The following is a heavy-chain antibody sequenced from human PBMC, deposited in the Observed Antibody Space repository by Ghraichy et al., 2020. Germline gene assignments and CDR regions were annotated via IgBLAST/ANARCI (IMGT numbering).Heavy chain of an antibody. CDR2: ISYDGSNK. CDR3: ARGLDCSGGSCSRRPTRNRYGMDV. CDR1: GFTFSSYA. D-gene: IGHD2-15*01. J-gene: IGHJ6*02. Sequence: GGSLRLSCAASGFTFSSYAMHWVRQAPGKGLEWVAVISYDGSNKYYADSVKGRFTISRDNSKNTLYLQMNSLRAEDTAVYYCARGLDCSGGSCSRRPTRNRYGMDVWGQGTTVTVSS. V-gene: IGHV3-30-3*01.